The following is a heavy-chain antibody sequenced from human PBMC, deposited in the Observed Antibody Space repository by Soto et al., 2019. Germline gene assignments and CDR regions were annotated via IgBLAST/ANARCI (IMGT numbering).Heavy chain of an antibody. V-gene: IGHV1-8*01. CDR1: GYTFTSYD. D-gene: IGHD5-18*01. J-gene: IGHJ6*03. Sequence: GASVKVSCKASGYTFTSYDINWVRQATGQGLEWMGWMNPNSGNTGYAQKFQGRVTMTRNTSISTAYMELSSLRSEDTAVYYCARGGAAMVGYYMDVWGKGTTVTVSS. CDR2: MNPNSGNT. CDR3: ARGGAAMVGYYMDV.